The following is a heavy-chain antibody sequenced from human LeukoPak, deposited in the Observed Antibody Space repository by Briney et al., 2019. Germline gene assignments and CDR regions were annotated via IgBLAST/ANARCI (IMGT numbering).Heavy chain of an antibody. D-gene: IGHD2-2*01. CDR1: GYIFTNYD. CDR2: MNPENSGT. J-gene: IGHJ4*02. V-gene: IGHV1-8*01. Sequence: ASVKVSCKTSGYIFTNYDINWVRQATGHGLEWMGWMNPENSGTQPAQKFQGRLIMTMDASAGTAYMELSSLTSDDTAFYYCARFVRHQLPTTDYWARGPLVRVS. CDR3: ARFVRHQLPTTDY.